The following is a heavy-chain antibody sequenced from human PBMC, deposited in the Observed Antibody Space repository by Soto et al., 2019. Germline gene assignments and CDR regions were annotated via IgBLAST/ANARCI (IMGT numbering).Heavy chain of an antibody. Sequence: PSETLSLTCAVYGGSFSGYYWSWIRQPPGKGLEWIGEINHSGSTNYNPSLKSRVTISVDTSKNQFSLKLSSVTAADTAVYYCARRREYSKINWIDPWGQGTLVTVSS. D-gene: IGHD6-6*01. V-gene: IGHV4-34*01. CDR3: ARRREYSKINWIDP. CDR1: GGSFSGYY. CDR2: INHSGST. J-gene: IGHJ5*02.